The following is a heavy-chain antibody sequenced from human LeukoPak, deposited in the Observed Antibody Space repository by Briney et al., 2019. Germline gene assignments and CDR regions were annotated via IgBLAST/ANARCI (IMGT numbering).Heavy chain of an antibody. V-gene: IGHV1-69*05. CDR2: IIPIFGTA. Sequence: SVKVSCKASGGTFSSYAISWVRQAPGQGLEWMGGIIPIFGTANYAQKFQGRVTITTDESTSTAYMELSSLRSEDTAVYYCAREGDGYNSPKWFEPWGQGTLVTVSS. CDR1: GGTFSSYA. D-gene: IGHD5-24*01. CDR3: AREGDGYNSPKWFEP. J-gene: IGHJ5*02.